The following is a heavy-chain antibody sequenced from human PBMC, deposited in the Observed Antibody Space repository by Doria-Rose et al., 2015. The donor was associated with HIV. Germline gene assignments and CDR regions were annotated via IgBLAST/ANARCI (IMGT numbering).Heavy chain of an antibody. CDR2: INHSGST. V-gene: IGHV4-34*01. D-gene: IGHD1-1*01. Sequence: INHSGSTNYKMSLKSRVTISLDTSKNLFSLKLSSVTAADTAVYYCARGLLRGGWNDVDYYYGMDVWGQGTTVTVSS. J-gene: IGHJ6*02. CDR3: ARGLLRGGWNDVDYYYGMDV.